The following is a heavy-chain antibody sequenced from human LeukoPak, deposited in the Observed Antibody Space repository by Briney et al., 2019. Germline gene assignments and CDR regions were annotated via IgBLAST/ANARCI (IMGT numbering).Heavy chain of an antibody. V-gene: IGHV1-46*01. CDR3: ARGWTYSSSWYRGAFDI. CDR1: GYTFTSYY. CDR2: SNPSGGST. Sequence: ASVKVSCKASGYTFTSYYMHWVRQAPGQGLEWMGISNPSGGSTSYAQKFQGRVTMTRDTSTSTVYMELSSLRSEDTAVYYCARGWTYSSSWYRGAFDIWGQGTMVTVSS. J-gene: IGHJ3*02. D-gene: IGHD6-13*01.